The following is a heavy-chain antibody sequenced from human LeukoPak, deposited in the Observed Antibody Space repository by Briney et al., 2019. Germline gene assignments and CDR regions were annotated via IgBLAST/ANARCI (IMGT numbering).Heavy chain of an antibody. CDR1: GFTFSSYW. CDR3: ARGNSGYDLDLRFDY. Sequence: GGSLRLSCTASGFTFSSYWMHWARHARGKGLVWVSRINSDGSSTSYADSVKGRFTISRDNAKNTLYLQMNSLRAEDTAVYYCARGNSGYDLDLRFDYWGQGTLVTVSS. CDR2: INSDGSST. D-gene: IGHD5-12*01. J-gene: IGHJ4*02. V-gene: IGHV3-74*01.